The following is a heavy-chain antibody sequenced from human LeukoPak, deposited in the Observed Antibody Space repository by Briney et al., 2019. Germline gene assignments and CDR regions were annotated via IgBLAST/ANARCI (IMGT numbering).Heavy chain of an antibody. J-gene: IGHJ4*02. CDR3: AXDGXSGYDLTRY. D-gene: IGHD5-12*01. CDR2: INPNSGGT. CDR1: GYTFTGYY. V-gene: IGHV1-2*02. Sequence: AXGYTFTGYYMHWVRQAPGQGLERMGWINPNSGGTNYAQKFQGRVTMTRDTSISTAYMEVSRLRFDDTAGDYCAXDGXSGYDLTRYWGQGTLVTVSS.